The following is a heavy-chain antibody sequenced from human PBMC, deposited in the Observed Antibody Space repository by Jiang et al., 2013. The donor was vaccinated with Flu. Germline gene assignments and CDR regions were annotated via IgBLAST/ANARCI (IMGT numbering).Heavy chain of an antibody. CDR1: GGSISSYY. CDR3: ARDWGQQLALGQFDY. D-gene: IGHD6-13*01. J-gene: IGHJ4*02. CDR2: LYHGST. V-gene: IGHV4-4*07. Sequence: SGGSISSYYWSWIRQPPEGTGVDWAYLYHGSTNYNPSLKSRVTMSVDTSKNQFSLKLSSVTAADTAVYYCARDWGQQLALGQFDYWGQGTLVTVSS.